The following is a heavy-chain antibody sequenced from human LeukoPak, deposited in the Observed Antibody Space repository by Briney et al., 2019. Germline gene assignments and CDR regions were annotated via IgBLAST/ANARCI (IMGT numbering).Heavy chain of an antibody. CDR2: IYYSGST. CDR1: GGSVSSGSYY. Sequence: SETLSLTSTVSGGSVSSGSYYWSWIRQPPGKGLEWIGYIYYSGSTNYNPSLKSRVTISVDTSKNQFSLKLSSVTAADTAVYYCARSVVTMSVNAFDIWGQGTMVTVSS. J-gene: IGHJ3*02. CDR3: ARSVVTMSVNAFDI. D-gene: IGHD4-23*01. V-gene: IGHV4-61*01.